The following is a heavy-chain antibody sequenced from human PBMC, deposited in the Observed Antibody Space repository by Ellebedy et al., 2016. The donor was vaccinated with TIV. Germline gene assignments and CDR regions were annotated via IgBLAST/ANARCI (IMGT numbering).Heavy chain of an antibody. CDR3: ARDTRFIEHQHNWFDP. D-gene: IGHD2-2*01. CDR1: GFIFSDYY. Sequence: GESLKISCAASGFIFSDYYMSWIRQAPGKGLEWVSYISNSGHTIYYADSVKGRFTISRDNAENSLYLQMNSLRPEDTAVYYCARDTRFIEHQHNWFDPWGQGTLVTVSS. J-gene: IGHJ5*02. CDR2: ISNSGHTI. V-gene: IGHV3-11*01.